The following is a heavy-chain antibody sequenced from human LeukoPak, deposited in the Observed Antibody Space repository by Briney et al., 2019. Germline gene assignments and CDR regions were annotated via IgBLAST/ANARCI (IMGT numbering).Heavy chain of an antibody. Sequence: ASETLSLTCAVYGGSFSGYYWSWIRQPPGKGLEWIGYIYYSGSTNYNPSLKSRVTISVDTSKNQFSLKLSSVTAADTAVYYCARASPDFWSGYYYYYYMDVWGKGTTVTVSS. J-gene: IGHJ6*03. CDR2: IYYSGST. CDR1: GGSFSGYY. V-gene: IGHV4-59*01. D-gene: IGHD3-3*01. CDR3: ARASPDFWSGYYYYYYMDV.